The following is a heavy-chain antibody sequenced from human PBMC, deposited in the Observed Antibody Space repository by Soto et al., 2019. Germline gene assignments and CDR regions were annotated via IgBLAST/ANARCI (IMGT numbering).Heavy chain of an antibody. V-gene: IGHV4-34*10. CDR3: AREGNLGRWIQPLDS. CDR1: GGSFSDYY. CDR2: INHNGNT. Sequence: PSETLSLTCAVYGGSFSDYYWTWIRQPPGTGLEWIGDINHNGNTNYSPSLKSRVTMSVDTSKNHFSLKLISVTTADTAVYFCAREGNLGRWIQPLDSWGQGTLVTVSS. J-gene: IGHJ4*02. D-gene: IGHD2-2*03.